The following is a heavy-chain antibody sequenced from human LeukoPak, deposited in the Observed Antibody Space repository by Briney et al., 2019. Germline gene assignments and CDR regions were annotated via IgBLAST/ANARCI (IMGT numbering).Heavy chain of an antibody. V-gene: IGHV3-9*01. CDR2: ISWNSGSI. Sequence: QPGGSLRLSCAASGFTFSSYSMNWVRQAPGKGLEWVSGISWNSGSIGYADSVKGRFTISRDNAKNSLYLQMNSLRAEDTALYYCAKDKIYDFWSGYFDYWGQGTLVTVSS. J-gene: IGHJ4*02. CDR1: GFTFSSYS. D-gene: IGHD3-3*01. CDR3: AKDKIYDFWSGYFDY.